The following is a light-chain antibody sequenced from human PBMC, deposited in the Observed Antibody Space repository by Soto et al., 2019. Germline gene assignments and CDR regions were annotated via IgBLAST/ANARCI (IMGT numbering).Light chain of an antibody. CDR3: AAWDDSLSGSYV. V-gene: IGLV1-47*01. CDR1: SSNIGSNY. Sequence: QSVLTQPPSASGTPGQRVTISCSGSSSNIGSNYVYWYQQLPGTAPKLLIYRNNQRPSGVPDRFSGSKSGTSASLAISGLRSEDEANYYCAAWDDSLSGSYVFEPGTKVTVL. CDR2: RNN. J-gene: IGLJ1*01.